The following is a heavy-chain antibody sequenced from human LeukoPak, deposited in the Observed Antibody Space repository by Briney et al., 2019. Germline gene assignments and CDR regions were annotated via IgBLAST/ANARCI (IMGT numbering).Heavy chain of an antibody. CDR2: IYYSGST. J-gene: IGHJ4*02. CDR1: GDITHY. D-gene: IGHD1-26*01. V-gene: IGHV4-30-4*08. CDR3: ARDLEATLDY. Sequence: SETLSLTCTVSGDITHYWGWIRQPPGKGLEWIGYIYYSGSTYYNPSLKSRVTISVDTSKNQFSLKLSSVTAADTAVYYCARDLEATLDYWGQGTLVTVSS.